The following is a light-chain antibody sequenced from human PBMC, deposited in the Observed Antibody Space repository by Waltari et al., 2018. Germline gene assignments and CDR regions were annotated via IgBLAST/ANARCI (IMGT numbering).Light chain of an antibody. J-gene: IGKJ2*01. V-gene: IGKV3-15*01. Sequence: EIVMTQSPATLSVSPGERDVPSCRASQSVTTNLAWYQQKPGQAPRLLIYGASTRATNIPARFSGSGSGTEFNLTISSLQSEDFAVYYCHQYNNGPPYNFGQGTKLEI. CDR3: HQYNNGPPYN. CDR2: GAS. CDR1: QSVTTN.